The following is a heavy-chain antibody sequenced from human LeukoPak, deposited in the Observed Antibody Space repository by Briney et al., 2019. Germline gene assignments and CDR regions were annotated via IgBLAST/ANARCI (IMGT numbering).Heavy chain of an antibody. CDR2: INPNSGGT. CDR1: GYTFTGYY. D-gene: IGHD2-2*02. J-gene: IGHJ4*02. Sequence: ASVKVSCKASGYTFTGYYMHWVRQAPGQGLEWMGRINPNSGGTNYAQKFQGRVTMTRDTSISTAYMELSRLRSDDTAVYYCAKQPCSSTSCYNAGVHDYWGQGTLVTVSS. V-gene: IGHV1-2*06. CDR3: AKQPCSSTSCYNAGVHDY.